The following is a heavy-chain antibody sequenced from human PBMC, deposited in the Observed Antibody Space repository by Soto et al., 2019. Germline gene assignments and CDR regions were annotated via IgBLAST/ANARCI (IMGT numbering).Heavy chain of an antibody. CDR2: INPSGGST. CDR3: ARATRTIVVVAATASAFDI. J-gene: IGHJ3*02. D-gene: IGHD2-15*01. Sequence: GASVKVSCKASGYTFTSYYMHWVRQAPGQGLEWMGIINPSGGSTSYAQKFQGRVTMTRDTSTSTVYMELSSLRSEDTAVYYCARATRTIVVVAATASAFDIWGQGTMVTVSS. V-gene: IGHV1-46*03. CDR1: GYTFTSYY.